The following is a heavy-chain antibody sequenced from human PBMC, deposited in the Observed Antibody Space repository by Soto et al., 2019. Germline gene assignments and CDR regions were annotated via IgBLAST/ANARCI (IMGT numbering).Heavy chain of an antibody. CDR2: IYWDDDK. Sequence: QITLKESGPTLVKPTQTLTLTCTFSGFSLSTSGVGVGWIRQPPGKALEWLALIYWDDDKRYSPSLKSRLTITKDTSKNQVVLTMTNMDPVDTATYYCAKASPQYIWGSYRSFYFDYWGQGTLVTVSS. J-gene: IGHJ4*02. CDR1: GFSLSTSGVG. V-gene: IGHV2-5*02. CDR3: AKASPQYIWGSYRSFYFDY. D-gene: IGHD3-16*02.